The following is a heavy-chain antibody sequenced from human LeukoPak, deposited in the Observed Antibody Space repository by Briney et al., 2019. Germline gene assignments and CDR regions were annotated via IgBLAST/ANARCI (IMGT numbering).Heavy chain of an antibody. D-gene: IGHD1-26*01. CDR3: ASTPRGSYYYFDY. Sequence: SETLSLTCTVSGGSISNYYWSWIRQPPGKGLEWIGYIYYGGSTNYNPSLTSRVTISIDTSKSHFSLKLSSVTAADTAVYYCASTPRGSYYYFDYWGRGTLVTVSS. J-gene: IGHJ4*02. V-gene: IGHV4-59*01. CDR1: GGSISNYY. CDR2: IYYGGST.